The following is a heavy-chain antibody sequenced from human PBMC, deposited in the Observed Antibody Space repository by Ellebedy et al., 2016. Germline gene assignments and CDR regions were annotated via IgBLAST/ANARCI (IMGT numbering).Heavy chain of an antibody. D-gene: IGHD1-26*01. CDR1: GFTFSSYA. Sequence: GESLKISXAASGFTFSSYAMHWVRQAPGKGLEWVAVISYDGSNKYYADSVKGRFSISRDNSKNTLYLQMNSLRAEDTAVYYCARDLGVGANYFDYWGQGTLVTVSS. CDR2: ISYDGSNK. CDR3: ARDLGVGANYFDY. J-gene: IGHJ4*02. V-gene: IGHV3-30-3*01.